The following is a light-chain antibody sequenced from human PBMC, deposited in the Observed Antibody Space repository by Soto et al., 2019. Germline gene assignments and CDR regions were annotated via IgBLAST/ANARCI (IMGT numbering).Light chain of an antibody. CDR1: SSDVGGYNH. J-gene: IGLJ2*01. Sequence: QAVGTQPASVSGSPGQSITISCTGTSSDVGGYNHVSWYQHSPGKAPKLILFAVSDRPSGVSHRFSGSKSGNTASLTISGLQAEDEADYYCCSYTSLSTVVFGGGTKLTVL. V-gene: IGLV2-14*01. CDR2: AVS. CDR3: CSYTSLSTVV.